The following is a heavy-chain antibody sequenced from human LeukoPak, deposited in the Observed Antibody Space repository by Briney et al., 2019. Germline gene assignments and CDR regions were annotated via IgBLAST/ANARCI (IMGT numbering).Heavy chain of an antibody. CDR3: AKTHYY. CDR2: IYSGGST. CDR1: GFTVSSHY. J-gene: IGHJ4*02. V-gene: IGHV3-66*02. Sequence: GGSLRLSCSASGFTVSSHYMSWVRQAPGKGLEWVSVIYSGGSTYYADSVKGRFTISRDNSKNTLYLQMNSLRTEDTAVYYCAKTHYYWGQGTLVTVSS.